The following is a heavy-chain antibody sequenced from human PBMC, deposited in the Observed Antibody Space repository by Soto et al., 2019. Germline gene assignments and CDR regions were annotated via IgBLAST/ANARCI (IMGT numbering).Heavy chain of an antibody. CDR3: ARVTYGDRDY. CDR2: INHSGST. D-gene: IGHD4-17*01. CDR1: GGSFSGYY. Sequence: PSETLSLTCAVYGGSFSGYYWSWIRQPPGKGLEWIGEINHSGSTNYNPSLKSRVTISVDTSKNQFSLKLSSVTAADTAVYYCARVTYGDRDYWGQGTLVTVSS. J-gene: IGHJ4*02. V-gene: IGHV4-34*01.